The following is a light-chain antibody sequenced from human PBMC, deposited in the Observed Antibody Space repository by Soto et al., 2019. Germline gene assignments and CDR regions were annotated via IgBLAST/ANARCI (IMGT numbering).Light chain of an antibody. V-gene: IGLV8-61*01. CDR1: SGSVSASNH. CDR3: VLYMGSGIWV. CDR2: NTN. J-gene: IGLJ3*02. Sequence: QTVVTQEASVSVCPGTTVTLTCGLSSGSVSASNHPSWYQQTPGQAPRTLIYNTNTRSSGVPDRFSGSILGNKAALTITGAQADDESDYYCVLYMGSGIWVFGGGIKLTVL.